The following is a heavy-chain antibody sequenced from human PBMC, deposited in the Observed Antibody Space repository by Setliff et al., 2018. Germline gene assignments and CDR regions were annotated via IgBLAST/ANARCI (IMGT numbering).Heavy chain of an antibody. CDR2: ISRSSSLI. CDR3: ARDTPETAVAASFDY. J-gene: IGHJ4*02. V-gene: IGHV3-48*01. D-gene: IGHD6-19*01. Sequence: GGSLRLSCEASGFTFSSYSMNWVRQAPGKGLEWISYISRSSSLIYYADSVKGRFTISRDNAKNSLYLQMDSLRAEDTAVYYCARDTPETAVAASFDYWGQGNLVTVSS. CDR1: GFTFSSYS.